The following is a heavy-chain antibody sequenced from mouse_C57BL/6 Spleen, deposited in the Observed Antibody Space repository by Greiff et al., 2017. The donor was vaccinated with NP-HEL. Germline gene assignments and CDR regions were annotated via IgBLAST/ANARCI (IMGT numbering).Heavy chain of an antibody. V-gene: IGHV3-6*01. CDR1: GYSITSGYY. Sequence: EVKLQESGPGLVKPSQSLSLTCSVTGYSITSGYYWNWIRQFPGNKLEWMGYISYDGSNNYNPSLKNRISITRDTSKNQFFLKLNSVTTEDTATYYCARDPLTGASMDYWGQGTSVTVSS. D-gene: IGHD4-1*01. J-gene: IGHJ4*01. CDR3: ARDPLTGASMDY. CDR2: ISYDGSN.